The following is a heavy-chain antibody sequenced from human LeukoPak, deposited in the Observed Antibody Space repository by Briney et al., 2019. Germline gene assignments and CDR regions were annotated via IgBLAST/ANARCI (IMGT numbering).Heavy chain of an antibody. Sequence: PSETLSLTCAVSGGSLRDHYWSWIRQVPGKGLEWIGEINDSGSTNYNPSLEGRVTLSVDPSKNQFSLKMRSVTAADTSEYYCARPYCSRGSCYRDFDYWGQGTLVTVSS. J-gene: IGHJ4*02. CDR3: ARPYCSRGSCYRDFDY. D-gene: IGHD2-15*01. CDR2: INDSGST. V-gene: IGHV4-34*01. CDR1: GGSLRDHY.